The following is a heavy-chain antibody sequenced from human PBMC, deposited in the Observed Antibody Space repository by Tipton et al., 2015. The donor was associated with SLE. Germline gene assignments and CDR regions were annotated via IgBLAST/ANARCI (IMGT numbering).Heavy chain of an antibody. V-gene: IGHV4-59*01. CDR1: GGSISNYY. Sequence: TLSLTCTVSGGSISNYYWTWIRQPPGKGLEWIGYIYYSGWTNYNPSLKSRVTISVDTSKNQFSLKLSSGTAADTSVYYCARGEMSTMGVDYWGQGSLVTVSS. D-gene: IGHD5-24*01. CDR2: IYYSGWT. CDR3: ARGEMSTMGVDY. J-gene: IGHJ4*02.